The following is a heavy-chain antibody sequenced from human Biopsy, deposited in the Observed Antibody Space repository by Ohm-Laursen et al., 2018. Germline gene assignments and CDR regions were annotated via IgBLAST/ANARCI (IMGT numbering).Heavy chain of an antibody. J-gene: IGHJ4*02. CDR3: AKGGYCTTSSCCMDLDY. D-gene: IGHD2-2*01. Sequence: SLRLSCTASGFTFSDYAMNWVRQAPGKGLEWVSTISGSGGNTYYADSVRGRFTVSRDGSKSTLYLQMSSLSAEDTAFYYCAKGGYCTTSSCCMDLDYWGQGTLVTVSS. V-gene: IGHV3-23*01. CDR1: GFTFSDYA. CDR2: ISGSGGNT.